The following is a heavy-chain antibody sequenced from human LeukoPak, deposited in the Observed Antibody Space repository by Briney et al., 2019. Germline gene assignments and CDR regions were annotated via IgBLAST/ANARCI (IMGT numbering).Heavy chain of an antibody. CDR2: TYYRSKWKN. CDR3: ARVAYAVAVA. V-gene: IGHV6-1*01. J-gene: IGHJ5*02. CDR1: GDSVSSNIAA. D-gene: IGHD2-2*01. Sequence: SQTLSLTCAISGDSVSSNIAAWSWVRQSPSRGLEWLGRTYYRSKWKNDYAESVKSRINISPDTSKNQFSLQLNSVTLEDTAVYYGARVAYAVAVAWGQGTPVTVSS.